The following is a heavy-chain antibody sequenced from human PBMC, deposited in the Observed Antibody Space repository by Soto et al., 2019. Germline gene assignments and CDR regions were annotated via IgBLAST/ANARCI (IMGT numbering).Heavy chain of an antibody. V-gene: IGHV3-53*02. CDR2: MYYGGTT. Sequence: EMQLVETGGGLIQPGGSLRLSCAASGFTVSSDHMSWVRQAPGKGLEWISVMYYGGTTYYADSVQGRFTISRDSSTNTLYLPMTDRRADDTAVYYCAREAAGFDLWGQGTMVTVSS. CDR3: AREAAGFDL. D-gene: IGHD6-13*01. CDR1: GFTVSSDH. J-gene: IGHJ3*01.